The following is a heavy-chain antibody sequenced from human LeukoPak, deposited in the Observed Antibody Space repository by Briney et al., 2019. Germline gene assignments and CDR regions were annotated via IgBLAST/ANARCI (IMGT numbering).Heavy chain of an antibody. CDR2: INPTGGNI. D-gene: IGHD3-22*01. V-gene: IGHV1-46*01. CDR3: ARDGWFYYDSSDYSGFDY. J-gene: IGHJ4*02. Sequence: APVNVSCKASGYTFTRYDMHWVRQAPGQGLEWMGIINPTGGNINYAQKFQGRVTMTRDTSTSTVYMELSSLRSEDTAVYYCARDGWFYYDSSDYSGFDYWGQGTLVTVSS. CDR1: GYTFTRYD.